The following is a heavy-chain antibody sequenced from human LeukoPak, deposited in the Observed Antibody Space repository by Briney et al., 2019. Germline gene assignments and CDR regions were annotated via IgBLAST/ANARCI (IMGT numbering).Heavy chain of an antibody. CDR3: ARDLGASIWSGYFHYMDV. J-gene: IGHJ6*03. CDR1: GFTFSTYR. Sequence: GSLRLSCAASGFTFSTYRMSWVRQAPGKGLEWVANIKQDGSEKHYVDSVKGRFTISRDNAKNSMYLQMNSLRAEDTAVYYCARDLGASIWSGYFHYMDVWGKGTTVTVSS. D-gene: IGHD3-3*01. CDR2: IKQDGSEK. V-gene: IGHV3-7*01.